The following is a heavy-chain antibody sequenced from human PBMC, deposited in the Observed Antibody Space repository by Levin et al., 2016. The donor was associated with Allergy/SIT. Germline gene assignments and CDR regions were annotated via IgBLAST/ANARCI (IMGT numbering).Heavy chain of an antibody. CDR3: AKGKGSWH. D-gene: IGHD6-13*01. Sequence: GESLKISCAASGFTFSSYGMHWVRQAPGKGLEWVAVISYDGSNKYYADSVKGRFTISRDNSKNTLYLQMNSLRAEDTAVYYCAKGKGSWHWGQGTLVTVSS. CDR2: ISYDGSNK. V-gene: IGHV3-30*18. CDR1: GFTFSSYG. J-gene: IGHJ4*02.